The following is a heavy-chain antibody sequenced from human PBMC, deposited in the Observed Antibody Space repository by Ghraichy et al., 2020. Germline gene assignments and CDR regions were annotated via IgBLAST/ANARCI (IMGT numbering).Heavy chain of an antibody. V-gene: IGHV4-34*01. CDR3: ARGSDLAWELLLI. D-gene: IGHD3-10*01. CDR2: ITRGGDT. Sequence: SETLSLTCAVYGGSFSGYYWSWIRQPPGKGLEWIGEITRGGDTNISPSLKSRVTMSVDSSKNQFSLKLSSVTAADTAVYYCARGSDLAWELLLIWGQGILVTVSS. J-gene: IGHJ4*02. CDR1: GGSFSGYY.